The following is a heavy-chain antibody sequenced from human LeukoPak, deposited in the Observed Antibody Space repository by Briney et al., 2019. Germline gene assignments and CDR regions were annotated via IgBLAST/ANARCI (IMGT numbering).Heavy chain of an antibody. CDR3: AKDFRIGYSAHFDY. CDR2: ISYDGSNE. V-gene: IGHV3-30*18. J-gene: IGHJ4*02. D-gene: IGHD2-21*01. CDR1: GFTFSSYG. Sequence: GGSLRLSCAASGFTFSSYGMHWVRQAPGKGLEWVAVISYDGSNEYYADSVKGRFSISRDNSKNTLYLQMGSLRGEDTAVYYCAKDFRIGYSAHFDYWGQGALVTVSS.